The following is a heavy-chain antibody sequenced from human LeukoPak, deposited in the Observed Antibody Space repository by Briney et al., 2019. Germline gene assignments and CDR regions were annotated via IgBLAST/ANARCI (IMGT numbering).Heavy chain of an antibody. Sequence: GASVKVSCTASGYTFTSYYMHWVRQAPGQGLEWMGIINPSGGSTSYAQKFQGRVTITADKSTSTAYMELSSLRSEDTAVYYCARDIVVVPAERYNWFDPWGQGTLVTVSS. D-gene: IGHD2-2*01. CDR1: GYTFTSYY. CDR2: INPSGGST. CDR3: ARDIVVVPAERYNWFDP. J-gene: IGHJ5*02. V-gene: IGHV1-46*01.